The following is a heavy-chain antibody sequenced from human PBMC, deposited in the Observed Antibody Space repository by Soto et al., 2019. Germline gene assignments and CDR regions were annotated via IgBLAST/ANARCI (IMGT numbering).Heavy chain of an antibody. V-gene: IGHV3-30-3*01. J-gene: IGHJ4*02. Sequence: QVQLVESGGGVVQPGRSLRLSCAASGFTISSYAMHWVRQAPGKGLEWVAVISYDGSNKYYADSVKGRFTISRDNSKNTLYLQMNSLRAEDTAVYYCARGSLRTIFGDFDYWGQGTLVTVSS. CDR1: GFTISSYA. CDR3: ARGSLRTIFGDFDY. D-gene: IGHD3-3*01. CDR2: ISYDGSNK.